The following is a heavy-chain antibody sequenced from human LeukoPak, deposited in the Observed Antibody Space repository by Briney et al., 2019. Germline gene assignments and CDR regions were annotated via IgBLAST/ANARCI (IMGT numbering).Heavy chain of an antibody. J-gene: IGHJ3*02. CDR1: GYTFTGYY. Sequence: ASVKVSCKASGYTFTGYYMHWVRQAPGQGLEWMGWINPNSGGTNYAQKFQGRVTMTRDTSISTAYMEPSRLRSDDTAVYYCARPGGSKKAFDIWGQGTMVTVSS. CDR3: ARPGGSKKAFDI. V-gene: IGHV1-2*02. CDR2: INPNSGGT. D-gene: IGHD3-10*01.